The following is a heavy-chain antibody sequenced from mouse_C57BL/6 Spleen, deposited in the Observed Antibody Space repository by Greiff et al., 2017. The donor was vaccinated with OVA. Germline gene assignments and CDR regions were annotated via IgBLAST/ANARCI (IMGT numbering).Heavy chain of an antibody. J-gene: IGHJ1*03. CDR2: IYPGSGST. CDR3: ASRSGDWYFDV. Sequence: QVQLQQPGAELVKPGASVKMSCKASGYTFTSYWLTWVKQRPGQGLAWIGDIYPGSGSTNYNEKFKSKATLTVDTSSSTAYMQLSSLTAEDSAVYYCASRSGDWYFDVWGTGTTVTVSS. D-gene: IGHD1-1*01. CDR1: GYTFTSYW. V-gene: IGHV1-55*01.